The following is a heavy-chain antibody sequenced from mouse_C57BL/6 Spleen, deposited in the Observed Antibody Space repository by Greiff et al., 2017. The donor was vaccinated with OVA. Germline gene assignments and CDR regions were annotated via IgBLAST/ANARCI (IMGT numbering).Heavy chain of an antibody. D-gene: IGHD1-1*01. CDR3: ARSPSYGSSYGSYYFDY. J-gene: IGHJ2*01. V-gene: IGHV1-20*01. CDR2: INPYNGDT. Sequence: DVQLVESGPELVKPGDSVKISCKASGYSFTGYFMNWVMQSHGKSLEWIGRINPYNGDTFYNQKFKGKATLTVDKSSSTAHMELRSLTSEDSAVYYCARSPSYGSSYGSYYFDYWGQGTTLTVSS. CDR1: GYSFTGYF.